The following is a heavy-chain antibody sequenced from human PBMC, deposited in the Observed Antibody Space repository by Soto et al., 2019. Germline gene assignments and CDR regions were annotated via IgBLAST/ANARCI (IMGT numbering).Heavy chain of an antibody. CDR3: TSGTVPIKY. CDR2: LYSGGSA. CDR1: GFTVNTNY. J-gene: IGHJ4*02. V-gene: IGHV3-53*01. D-gene: IGHD1-7*01. Sequence: EVQLVESGGGLVQPGGSLRLSCAASGFTVNTNYMTWVRQAPGKGLEWVSVLYSGGSAYYADSVRGRFTIARDNSKNTLYLQMNSLRAEDTAIDYCTSGTVPIKYWGQGTLVTVSS.